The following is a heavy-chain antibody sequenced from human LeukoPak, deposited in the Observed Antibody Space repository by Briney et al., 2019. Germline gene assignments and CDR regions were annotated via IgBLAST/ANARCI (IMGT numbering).Heavy chain of an antibody. V-gene: IGHV4-59*12. CDR3: ARDHSLYCSSTSCPLDY. Sequence: SETLSLTCTVSGGSISSYYWSWIRQPPGKGLEWIGYIYYSGSTYYNPSLKSRVTISVDTSKNQFSLKLSSVTAADTAVYYCARDHSLYCSSTSCPLDYWGQGTLVTVSS. CDR1: GGSISSYY. CDR2: IYYSGST. J-gene: IGHJ4*02. D-gene: IGHD2-2*01.